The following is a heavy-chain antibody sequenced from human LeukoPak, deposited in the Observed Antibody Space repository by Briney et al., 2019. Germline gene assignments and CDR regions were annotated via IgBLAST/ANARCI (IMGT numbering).Heavy chain of an antibody. CDR3: ARDNIRSLDY. CDR1: GFTFRTFW. D-gene: IGHD1-14*01. Sequence: GQSLRLSCAASGFTFRTFWMHWVRQVTGKGLVWVSRIDSDGTSTSYADRVKGRFTISRDNARNTFYLQMNSLRVEDTAVYYCARDNIRSLDYWGQGTLVTVSS. V-gene: IGHV3-74*01. CDR2: IDSDGTST. J-gene: IGHJ4*02.